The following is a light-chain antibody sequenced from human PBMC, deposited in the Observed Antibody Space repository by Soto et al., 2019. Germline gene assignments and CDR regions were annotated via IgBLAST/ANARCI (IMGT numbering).Light chain of an antibody. J-gene: IGKJ3*01. CDR3: QQRSNWPPGFT. CDR2: DAS. CDR1: QSVSSY. Sequence: EIVLTQSPATLSLSPGERATLSCRARQSVSSYLAWYQQKPGQAPRLLIYDASNRATGIPARFSGSGSGTDFTLTISSLEPEDFAVYYCQQRSNWPPGFTFGPGTKVDI. V-gene: IGKV3-11*01.